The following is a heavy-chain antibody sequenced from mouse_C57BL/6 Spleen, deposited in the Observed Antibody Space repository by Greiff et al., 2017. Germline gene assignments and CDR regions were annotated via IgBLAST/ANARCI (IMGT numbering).Heavy chain of an antibody. V-gene: IGHV5-4*01. CDR2: ISDGGSYT. Sequence: EVKVVESGGGLVKPGGSLKLSCAASGFTFSSYAMSWVRQTPEKRLEWVATISDGGSYTYYPDNVKGRFTISRDNAKNNLYLQMSHLKSEDTAMYYCARDFSGGFAYWGQGTLVTVSA. J-gene: IGHJ3*01. CDR1: GFTFSSYA. CDR3: ARDFSGGFAY.